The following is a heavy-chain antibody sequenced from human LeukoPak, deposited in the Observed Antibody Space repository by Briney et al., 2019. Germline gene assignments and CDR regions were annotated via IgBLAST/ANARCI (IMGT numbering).Heavy chain of an antibody. CDR3: AKGDYYDLDY. Sequence: PGGSLRLSCVASGFTFSNYGMNWVRQAQGKGLEWVSIITSGVGITYYADSVKGRFTISRDNSKNTLYLQMNSLRAEDTAVYYCAKGDYYDLDYWGQGTLVTVSS. CDR2: ITSGVGIT. V-gene: IGHV3-23*01. CDR1: GFTFSNYG. J-gene: IGHJ4*02. D-gene: IGHD3-22*01.